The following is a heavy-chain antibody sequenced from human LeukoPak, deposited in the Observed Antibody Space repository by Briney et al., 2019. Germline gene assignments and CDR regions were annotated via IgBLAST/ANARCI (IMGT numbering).Heavy chain of an antibody. Sequence: GASVTVSYTASGYSFTIFGLSWVRQAPGRGVEWVGWISARNGNTDYAQDFQGRATMTTDTSTSTAYMELRSLRSDDTAVYFCARTYSSYTTNSEFDYWGQGTLVTVSS. D-gene: IGHD2-2*02. CDR3: ARTYSSYTTNSEFDY. V-gene: IGHV1-18*01. CDR2: ISARNGNT. J-gene: IGHJ4*02. CDR1: GYSFTIFG.